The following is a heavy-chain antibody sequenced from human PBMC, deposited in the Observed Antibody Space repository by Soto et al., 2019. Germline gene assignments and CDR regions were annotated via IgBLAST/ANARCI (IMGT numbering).Heavy chain of an antibody. V-gene: IGHV4-59*13. J-gene: IGHJ4*02. CDR2: IYYSGST. D-gene: IGHD6-13*01. Sequence: PAGRCRWWIGYIYYSGSTNYNPSLKSRVTISVDTSKNQFSLKLSSVTAPNTADYYSARGRHDSRADHPKHLTDSCDQGSLLTLSP. CDR3: ARGRHDSRADHPKHLTDS.